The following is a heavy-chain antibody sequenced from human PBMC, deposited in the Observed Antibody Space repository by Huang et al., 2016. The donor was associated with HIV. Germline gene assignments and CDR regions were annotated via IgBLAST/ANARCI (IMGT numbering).Heavy chain of an antibody. CDR3: ARTEMEYYYGSSGYYPDY. D-gene: IGHD3-22*01. CDR1: GFDFSKYS. V-gene: IGHV3-48*01. CDR2: ISGIISNI. Sequence: EVQLVESGGALVQPGGSLKLSCVVSGFDFSKYSMNWVRQAPGKGLVWVSYISGIISNIYYADSVKGRFTISRDNAKNSVFLQMRSLRAEDTALYYCARTEMEYYYGSSGYYPDYWGQGTQVTVSS. J-gene: IGHJ4*02.